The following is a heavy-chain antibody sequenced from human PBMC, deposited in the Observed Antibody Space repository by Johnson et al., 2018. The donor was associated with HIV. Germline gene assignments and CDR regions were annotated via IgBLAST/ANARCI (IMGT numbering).Heavy chain of an antibody. CDR2: ITWNSGIT. D-gene: IGHD5-18*01. CDR3: ARYGYRPEAAFDI. V-gene: IGHV3-9*01. J-gene: IGHJ3*02. CDR1: GFTFDDYA. Sequence: EVQLVESGGGLVQPGRSLRLSCAASGFTFDDYAMHWVRQAPGKGLEWVSSITWNSGITGYADSVKGRFTISRDNAKNTLYLQMNSLRAEDTAVYYCARYGYRPEAAFDIWGQGTMVTVSS.